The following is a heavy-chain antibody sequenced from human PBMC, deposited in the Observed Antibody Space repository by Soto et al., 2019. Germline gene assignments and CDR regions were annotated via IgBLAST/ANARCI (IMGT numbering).Heavy chain of an antibody. J-gene: IGHJ6*03. CDR2: IIPIFGTA. CDR1: GGTFSSYA. Sequence: GASVKVSCKASGGTFSSYAISWVRQAPGQGLEWMGGIIPIFGTANYAQKFQGRVTITADESTSIAYMELSSLRSEDTAVYYCALGYCSSTSCHTDLYYYYYYMDVWGKGTTVTVSS. D-gene: IGHD2-2*02. CDR3: ALGYCSSTSCHTDLYYYYYYMDV. V-gene: IGHV1-69*13.